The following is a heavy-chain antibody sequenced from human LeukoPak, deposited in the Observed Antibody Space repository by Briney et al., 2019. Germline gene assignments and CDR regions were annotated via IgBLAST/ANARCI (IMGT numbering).Heavy chain of an antibody. J-gene: IGHJ5*02. CDR3: ARRIRPGIAAAGTWGYWCDP. CDR2: IIPIFGTA. CDR1: GGTCSSYA. V-gene: IGHV1-69*13. D-gene: IGHD6-13*01. Sequence: SVTLSCKASGGTCSSYAISWVRQAPGQGLEWLGGIIPIFGTANYAQKFQGRVTITADESTSTAYMELSSLRSEDTAGYYWARRIRPGIAAAGTWGYWCDPWGQGTLVTVSS.